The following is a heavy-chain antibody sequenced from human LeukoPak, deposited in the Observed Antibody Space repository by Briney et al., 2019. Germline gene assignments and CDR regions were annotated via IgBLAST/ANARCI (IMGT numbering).Heavy chain of an antibody. CDR3: ARESGSGRTFDY. J-gene: IGHJ4*02. CDR1: GGSISSYY. CDR2: VYSSGST. V-gene: IGHV4-4*07. D-gene: IGHD3-10*01. Sequence: SETLSLTCTVSGGSISSYYWSWLRQPPGKGLEWIGRVYSSGSTNYNPSLKSRVTMSIDTSKNQFSLKVSSVTAADTAVYYCARESGSGRTFDYWGQGTQVTVSS.